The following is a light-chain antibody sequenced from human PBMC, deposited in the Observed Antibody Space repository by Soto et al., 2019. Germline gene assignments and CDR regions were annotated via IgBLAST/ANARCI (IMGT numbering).Light chain of an antibody. CDR3: NSHTRSNTRV. Sequence: QSVLTQPASVSGSPGQSITISCSGISPDFGVSWYQHFPGKAPKLIIYEVTNRPSGVSSRFSGSKSGYTASLTISGLQAEDEADYYCNSHTRSNTRVFGTGTKITVL. V-gene: IGLV2-14*01. CDR2: EVT. J-gene: IGLJ1*01. CDR1: SPDFGV.